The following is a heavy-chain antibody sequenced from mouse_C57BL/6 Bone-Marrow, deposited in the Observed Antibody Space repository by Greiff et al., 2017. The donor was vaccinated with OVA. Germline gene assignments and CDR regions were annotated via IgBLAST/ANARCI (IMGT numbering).Heavy chain of an antibody. J-gene: IGHJ3*01. CDR3: ARHGLATVVPFAY. CDR1: GFTFSDYY. CDR2: ISNGGGST. V-gene: IGHV5-12*01. D-gene: IGHD1-1*01. Sequence: EVQGVESGGGLVQPGGSLKLSCAASGFTFSDYYMYWVRQTPEKRLEWVAYISNGGGSTYYPDTVKGRFTISRDNAKNTLYLQMSRLKSEDTAMYYCARHGLATVVPFAYWGQGTLVTVSA.